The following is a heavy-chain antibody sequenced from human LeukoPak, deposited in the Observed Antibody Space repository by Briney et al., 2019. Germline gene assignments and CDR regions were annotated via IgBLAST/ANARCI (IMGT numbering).Heavy chain of an antibody. J-gene: IGHJ5*02. CDR1: GGSISSGGYS. Sequence: PSETLSLTCADSGGSISSGGYSWSWIRQPPGKGLEWIGYIYHSGSTYYNPSLKSRVTISVDRSKNQFSLKLSSVTAADTAVYYCARGVPYNWFDPWGQGTLVTVSS. CDR2: IYHSGST. V-gene: IGHV4-30-2*01. CDR3: ARGVPYNWFDP.